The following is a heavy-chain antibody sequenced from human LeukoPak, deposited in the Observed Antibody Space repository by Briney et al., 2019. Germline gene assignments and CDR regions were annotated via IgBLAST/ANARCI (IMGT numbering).Heavy chain of an antibody. Sequence: SETLSLTCTVSGGSISSYYWSWIRQPPGKGLEWIGYIYYSGSTNYNPSLKSRVTISVDTSKNQFSLKLSSVTAADTAVYYCATYGSGSYRFDYWGQGTPVTVSS. CDR1: GGSISSYY. V-gene: IGHV4-59*01. CDR2: IYYSGST. CDR3: ATYGSGSYRFDY. J-gene: IGHJ4*02. D-gene: IGHD3-10*01.